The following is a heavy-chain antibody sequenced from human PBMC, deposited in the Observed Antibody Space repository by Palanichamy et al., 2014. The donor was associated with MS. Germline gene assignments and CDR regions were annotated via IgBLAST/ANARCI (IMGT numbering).Heavy chain of an antibody. Sequence: GGPLRLSCAASGFPFDSYAVSWVRQAPGKGLEWVSTITDSGGSTYYADSVRGRFTISRDNSNNTLYLQMNSLRAEDTAVYYCAKARSGIAAAGTNYWGQGTLVTVSS. D-gene: IGHD6-13*01. CDR1: GFPFDSYA. CDR3: AKARSGIAAAGTNY. V-gene: IGHV3-23*01. J-gene: IGHJ4*02. CDR2: ITDSGGST.